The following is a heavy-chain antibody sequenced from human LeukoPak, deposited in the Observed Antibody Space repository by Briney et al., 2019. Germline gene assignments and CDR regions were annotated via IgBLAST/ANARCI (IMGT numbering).Heavy chain of an antibody. CDR2: SSHDGTIR. D-gene: IGHD3-10*01. CDR1: GFTFSRSP. CDR3: AKDGFGTLDF. V-gene: IGHV3-30*04. Sequence: GRSPRLACAASGFTFSRSPMHWVRQAPGEGLQWVSLSSHDGTIRYEDSVKGRFTVSRDNSKNTLYLQMSSLRPEDTAVYYCAKDGFGTLDFWGQGTPVIVSS. J-gene: IGHJ4*02.